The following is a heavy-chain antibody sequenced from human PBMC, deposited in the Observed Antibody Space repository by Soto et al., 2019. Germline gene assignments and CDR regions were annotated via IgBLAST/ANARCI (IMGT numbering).Heavy chain of an antibody. CDR3: EKDMFINIGNYPGGFDH. Sequence: QPGGSLRLSCAASGFTFDDYAMHWVRQAPGKGLEWVSGISWNSGHIGYADSVKGRFTISRDNAKNLLYLHMSGMRVEDTALYYCEKDMFINIGNYPGGFDHWGHGT. CDR2: ISWNSGHI. V-gene: IGHV3-9*01. J-gene: IGHJ4*01. CDR1: GFTFDDYA. D-gene: IGHD1-7*01.